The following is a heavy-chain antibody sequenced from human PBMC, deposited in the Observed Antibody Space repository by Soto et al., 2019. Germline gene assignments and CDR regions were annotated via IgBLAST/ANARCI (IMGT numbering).Heavy chain of an antibody. D-gene: IGHD2-2*02. J-gene: IGHJ5*01. CDR2: VSPTSGAT. CDR1: GYTFNTSY. CDR3: APRRGGYTSTGGGSFDC. V-gene: IGHV1-2*02. Sequence: QVQLMQSGPEVRKPGASVMVSCKASGYTFNTSYMHWVRQAPGQGLEWMGWVSPTSGATNSAQKLQGRLTLTRDTSMGIAYMDLGRLTSDATAVYYCAPRRGGYTSTGGGSFDCWGQGTQVTVSS.